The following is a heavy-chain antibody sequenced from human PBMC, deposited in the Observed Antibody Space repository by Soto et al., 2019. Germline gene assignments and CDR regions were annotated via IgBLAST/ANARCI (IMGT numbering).Heavy chain of an antibody. CDR2: IYWDDDK. D-gene: IGHD6-19*01. J-gene: IGHJ5*02. Sequence: QITLKESGPTLVKPTQTLTLTCTFSGFSLSTSGVGVVWIRQPPGKALEWLGIIYWDDDKRYRPSLKSRLIITQDTSKNRVVHTMTNMDHVDTGTYYCAHNLVAGTSWFAPWGQGTLVTVSS. V-gene: IGHV2-5*02. CDR1: GFSLSTSGVG. CDR3: AHNLVAGTSWFAP.